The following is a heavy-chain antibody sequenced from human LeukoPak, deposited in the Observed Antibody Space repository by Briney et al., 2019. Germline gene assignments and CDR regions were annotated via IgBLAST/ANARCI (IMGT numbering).Heavy chain of an antibody. D-gene: IGHD4-11*01. CDR3: AGPSTDYYYYGMDV. CDR1: GYTFTSYY. V-gene: IGHV1-2*02. Sequence: ASVKVSCKASGYTFTSYYIHWVRQAPGQGLEWMGIINPSGGSTTYAQKFQGRVTMTRDTSISTAYMELSRLRSDDTAVYYCAGPSTDYYYYGMDVWGQGTTVTVSS. CDR2: INPSGGST. J-gene: IGHJ6*02.